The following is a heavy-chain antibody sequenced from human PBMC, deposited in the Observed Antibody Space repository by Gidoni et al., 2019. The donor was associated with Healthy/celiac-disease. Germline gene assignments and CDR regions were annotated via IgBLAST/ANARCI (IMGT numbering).Heavy chain of an antibody. CDR3: ARGSAVADLRAFDI. J-gene: IGHJ3*02. V-gene: IGHV3-21*01. CDR1: GFTFSSYS. CDR2: ISSSSSYI. Sequence: EVQLVESGGGLVKPGGSLRLSCAASGFTFSSYSMNWVRQAPGKGLEWVSSISSSSSYIYYADSVKGRFTISRDNAKNSLYLQMNSLRAEDTAVYYCARGSAVADLRAFDIWGQGTMVTVSS. D-gene: IGHD6-19*01.